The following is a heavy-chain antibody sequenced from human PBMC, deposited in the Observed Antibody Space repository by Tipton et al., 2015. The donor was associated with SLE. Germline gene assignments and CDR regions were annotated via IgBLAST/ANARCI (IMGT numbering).Heavy chain of an antibody. V-gene: IGHV5-51*03. CDR2: IYPGDSDT. CDR3: ARGGSGYIAAAGPYYYYGMDV. J-gene: IGHJ6*02. Sequence: QLVQSGAEVKKPGESLKISCKGSGYSFSSYWIVWVRQMPGKGLEWMGIIYPGDSDTRYSPSFQGQVTISADKSISTAYLQWSSLKASDTAMYYCARGGSGYIAAAGPYYYYGMDVWGQGTTVTVSS. D-gene: IGHD6-13*01. CDR1: GYSFSSYW.